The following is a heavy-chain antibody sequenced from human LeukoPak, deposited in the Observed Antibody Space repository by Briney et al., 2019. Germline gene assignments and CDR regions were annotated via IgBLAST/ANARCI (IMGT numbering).Heavy chain of an antibody. CDR3: GRGGYDMYD. J-gene: IGHJ6*02. Sequence: GGSLRLSCAASGFTFSSYDMHWVRQAPAKGLEWVAVIWYDGSSKYYADSVKGRFTISRDNSKNTLYLQMDSLRAEDTAVYYCGRGGYDMYDWGQGTTVSVSS. CDR1: GFTFSSYD. D-gene: IGHD2-2*01. CDR2: IWYDGSSK. V-gene: IGHV3-33*08.